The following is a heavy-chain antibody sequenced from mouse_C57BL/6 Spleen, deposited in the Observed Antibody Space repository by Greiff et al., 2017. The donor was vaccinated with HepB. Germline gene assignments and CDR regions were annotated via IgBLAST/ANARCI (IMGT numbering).Heavy chain of an antibody. V-gene: IGHV14-2*01. CDR3: AREAGGSSYGDNAMDY. J-gene: IGHJ4*01. CDR2: IDPEGGET. CDR1: GFNITDYY. D-gene: IGHD1-1*01. Sequence: VQLKQSGAELVKPGASVKLSCTASGFNITDYYMHWVKQRTEQGLEWIGRIDPEGGETKYAPKFKGKATITADTSSNTAYLQLSSLTSADTAVYYCAREAGGSSYGDNAMDYWGQGTTVTVSS.